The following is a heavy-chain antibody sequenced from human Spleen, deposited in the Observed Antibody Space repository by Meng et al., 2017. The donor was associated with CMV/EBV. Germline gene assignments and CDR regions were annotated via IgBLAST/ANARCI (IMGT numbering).Heavy chain of an antibody. Sequence: MNWVRQAPGQGLEWMGAIGPPFGPTTYAQNFQGRLTTTADKSTHTVYMELTNLRSEDTAIYFCARLPSTMNEYYFYGKDVWGQGTTVTVSS. CDR2: IGPPFGPT. J-gene: IGHJ6*02. CDR3: ARLPSTMNEYYFYGKDV. V-gene: IGHV1-69*06. D-gene: IGHD2/OR15-2a*01.